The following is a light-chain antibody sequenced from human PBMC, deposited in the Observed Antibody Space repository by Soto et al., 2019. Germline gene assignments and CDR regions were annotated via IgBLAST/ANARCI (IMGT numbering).Light chain of an antibody. CDR3: SSYTSSSTGV. Sequence: QSALTQPASVSGSPGQSITISCTGTSSDVGTYNYVSWYQQHPGKAPKLMIYEVRNRPSGVSNRFSGSKSDNTASLTISGLLAEDEADYYCSSYTSSSTGVFGGGTKVTVL. CDR1: SSDVGTYNY. CDR2: EVR. J-gene: IGLJ3*02. V-gene: IGLV2-14*01.